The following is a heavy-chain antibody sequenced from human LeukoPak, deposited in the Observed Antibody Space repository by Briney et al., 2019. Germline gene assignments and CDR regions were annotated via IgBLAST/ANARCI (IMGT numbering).Heavy chain of an antibody. D-gene: IGHD3-16*01. Sequence: ASVKVSCKASGFTFTSSAMQWVRQARGQRLEWIGWIVVGSGNTNYAQKFQERVTITRDMSTSTAYMELSSLRAEDTAVYHCAKDPRLGGGYNWFDPWGQGTLVTVSS. CDR1: GFTFTSSA. CDR2: IVVGSGNT. CDR3: AKDPRLGGGYNWFDP. J-gene: IGHJ5*02. V-gene: IGHV1-58*02.